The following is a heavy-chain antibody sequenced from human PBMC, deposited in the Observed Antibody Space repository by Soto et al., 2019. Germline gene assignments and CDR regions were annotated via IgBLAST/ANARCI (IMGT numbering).Heavy chain of an antibody. CDR3: AQGHYSGTCVYFDH. D-gene: IGHD1-26*01. V-gene: IGHV3-23*01. J-gene: IGHJ4*02. Sequence: TGGSLRLSCAASGFPITSYAMSWVSQAPGKGLEWVSAISGSGGATSNTDSVRGRFTISRDNSKNTLYLQMNSLRAEDTAVYYCAQGHYSGTCVYFDHWGQGTLVTVS. CDR2: ISGSGGAT. CDR1: GFPITSYA.